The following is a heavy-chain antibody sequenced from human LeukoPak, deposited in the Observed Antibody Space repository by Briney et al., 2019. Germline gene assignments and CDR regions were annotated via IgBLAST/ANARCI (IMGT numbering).Heavy chain of an antibody. Sequence: SETLSLTCDVSGGSISSSNWWSWVRQPPGKGLEWIGEIYHSGSTNYNPSLKSRVTISVDKSKNQFSLKLSSVTAEDTAVYYCARDLHGGNSFTSDWYFDLWGRGTLVTVSS. CDR3: ARDLHGGNSFTSDWYFDL. J-gene: IGHJ2*01. CDR1: GGSISSSNW. D-gene: IGHD4-23*01. V-gene: IGHV4-4*02. CDR2: IYHSGST.